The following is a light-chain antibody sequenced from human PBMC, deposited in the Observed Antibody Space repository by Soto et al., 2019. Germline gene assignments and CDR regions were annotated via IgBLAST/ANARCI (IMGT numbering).Light chain of an antibody. Sequence: QSALTQPASVSGSPGQSITISCTGTSSDVGDYNYVSWYQQHPGKAPKLMIYAVSDRPSGVSNRFSGSKSANTAALTISGLQAEDEADDHCSSYIRTSSMYVFGTGTKLTVL. J-gene: IGLJ1*01. CDR3: SSYIRTSSMYV. V-gene: IGLV2-14*03. CDR1: SSDVGDYNY. CDR2: AVS.